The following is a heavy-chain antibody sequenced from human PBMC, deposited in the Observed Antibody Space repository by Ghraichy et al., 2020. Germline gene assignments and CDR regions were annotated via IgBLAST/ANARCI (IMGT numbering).Heavy chain of an antibody. Sequence: GGSLRLSCAASGFSFSSYWMTWVRQAPGKGLEWLAVISYAGGNIHYDDSVEGRFTISRDNSKYMVYLEMNSLRAEDTAVYYCAKERLGYCSSGECAAYGMDVWGLGTTVSVSS. D-gene: IGHD2-2*03. CDR1: GFSFSSYW. CDR2: ISYAGGNI. CDR3: AKERLGYCSSGECAAYGMDV. J-gene: IGHJ6*04. V-gene: IGHV3-30*18.